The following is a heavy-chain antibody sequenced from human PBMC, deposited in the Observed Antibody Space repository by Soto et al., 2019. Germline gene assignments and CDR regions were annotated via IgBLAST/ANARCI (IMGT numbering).Heavy chain of an antibody. V-gene: IGHV4-39*01. J-gene: IGHJ6*03. CDR2: IYYSGST. CDR3: ARVLRDYPFYYYYMDV. D-gene: IGHD3-10*01. CDR1: SGSISSSDCV. Sequence: QLQLQESGPGLVKPSETLSLTCTVSSGSISSSDCVWGWIRQPPGKGLEWIGNIYYSGSTYYNPSLKSRAAMSVDTSNNQFSLKLSSVTAADTAVYYCARVLRDYPFYYYYMDVWGKGTTVTVSS.